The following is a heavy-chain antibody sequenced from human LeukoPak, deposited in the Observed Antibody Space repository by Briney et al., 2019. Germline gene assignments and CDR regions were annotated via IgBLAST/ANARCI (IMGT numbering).Heavy chain of an antibody. CDR3: ARSHEGGPPTEYYYYMDV. V-gene: IGHV1-8*03. J-gene: IGHJ6*03. Sequence: ASVKVSCKASEDTFSNYDINWVRQATGQGLEWMGWMDPNSGNTGYAQKFQGRVTITRNTSINTAYMELSSLTSEDTAVYYCARSHEGGPPTEYYYYMDVWGKGTTVTVSS. CDR1: EDTFSNYD. D-gene: IGHD2-15*01. CDR2: MDPNSGNT.